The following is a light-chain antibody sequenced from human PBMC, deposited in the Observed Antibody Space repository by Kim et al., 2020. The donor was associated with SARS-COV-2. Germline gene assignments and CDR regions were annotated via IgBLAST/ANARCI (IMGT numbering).Light chain of an antibody. V-gene: IGLV2-14*03. CDR3: SSYTSSTTLDL. CDR2: DVS. Sequence: QSVLTQPASVSGFPGQSITISCTGTSSDVGGYNYVSWYQQHPGKAPKLIIFDVSNRPSGVSNRFSGSKSGNTASLTISGLQAEDEADYYCSSYTSSTTLDLFGGGTQLTVL. J-gene: IGLJ2*01. CDR1: SSDVGGYNY.